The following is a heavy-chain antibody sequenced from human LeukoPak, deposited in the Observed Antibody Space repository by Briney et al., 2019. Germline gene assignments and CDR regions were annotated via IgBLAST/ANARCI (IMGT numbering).Heavy chain of an antibody. CDR2: IYHSGST. Sequence: PSQTLSLTCAVSGGSISSGGSSWSWIRQPPGKGLEWIGYIYHSGSTYYNPSLKSRVTISVDRSKNQFSLKLSSVTAADTAVYYCARENGIAAAGTRGAFDIWGQGTMVTVSS. V-gene: IGHV4-30-2*01. J-gene: IGHJ3*02. D-gene: IGHD6-13*01. CDR3: ARENGIAAAGTRGAFDI. CDR1: GGSISSGGSS.